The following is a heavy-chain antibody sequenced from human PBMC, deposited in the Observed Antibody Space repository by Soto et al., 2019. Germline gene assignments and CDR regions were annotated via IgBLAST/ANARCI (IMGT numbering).Heavy chain of an antibody. J-gene: IGHJ4*02. CDR2: ISGSGGST. Sequence: EVQLLESGGGLVQPGGSLRLSCAASGFTFSSYAMSWVRQAPGKGLELGSAISGSGGSTYYADSVKGRFTISRDNSKLKMYQQRSRLKDEDTAVYYCERRSSGWYFEYWGQGTLVTVSS. CDR1: GFTFSSYA. V-gene: IGHV3-23*01. CDR3: ERRSSGWYFEY. D-gene: IGHD6-19*01.